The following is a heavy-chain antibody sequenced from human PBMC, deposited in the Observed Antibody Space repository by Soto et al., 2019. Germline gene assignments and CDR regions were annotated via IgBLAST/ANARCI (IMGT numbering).Heavy chain of an antibody. CDR3: AREISPNYYDSSGYYRDSAFDI. CDR2: IYYSGST. CDR1: GGSISSGGYY. D-gene: IGHD3-22*01. J-gene: IGHJ3*02. Sequence: SETLSLTCTVSGGSISSGGYYWSWIRQHPGKGREGIGYIYYSGSTYYNPSLKSRVTISVDTSKNQFSLKLSSVTAADTAVYYCAREISPNYYDSSGYYRDSAFDIWGQGTMVTVSS. V-gene: IGHV4-31*03.